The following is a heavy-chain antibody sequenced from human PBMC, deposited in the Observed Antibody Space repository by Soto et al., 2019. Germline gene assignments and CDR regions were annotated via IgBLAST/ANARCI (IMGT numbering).Heavy chain of an antibody. Sequence: EVQLLESGGGLVQPGGSLRLSCAGSGFTFSGYAMTWVRQAPGNGLEWVSSIDESGGSTSYADSVKGRFTVSRDNSKNTLYLHMSSLRADDTAIYYCAKEIWLQLRTAADVWGKVTTVTVSS. CDR1: GFTFSGYA. CDR2: IDESGGST. J-gene: IGHJ6*04. D-gene: IGHD1-1*01. CDR3: AKEIWLQLRTAADV. V-gene: IGHV3-23*01.